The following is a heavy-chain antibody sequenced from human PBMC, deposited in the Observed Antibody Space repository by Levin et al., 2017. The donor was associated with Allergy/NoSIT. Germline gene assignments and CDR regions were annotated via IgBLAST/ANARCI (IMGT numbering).Heavy chain of an antibody. CDR3: AREIAVAGTCYFDY. V-gene: IGHV4-39*01. CDR2: IYYSGST. J-gene: IGHJ4*02. CDR1: GGSISSSSYY. D-gene: IGHD6-19*01. Sequence: SETLSLTCTVSGGSISSSSYYWGWIRQPPGKGLEWIGSIYYSGSTYYNPSLKSRVTISVDTSKNQFSLKLSSVTAADTAVYYCAREIAVAGTCYFDYWGQGTLVTVSS.